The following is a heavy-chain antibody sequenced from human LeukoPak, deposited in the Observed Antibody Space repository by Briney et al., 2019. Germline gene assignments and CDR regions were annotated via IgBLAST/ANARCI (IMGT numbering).Heavy chain of an antibody. D-gene: IGHD2-8*01. CDR2: INHSGST. CDR1: GGSFSGYY. V-gene: IGHV4-34*01. J-gene: IGHJ6*03. CDR3: AREWYYYYYMDV. Sequence: TSETLSLTCAVYGGSFSGYYWNWIRQPPGKGLEWIGEINHSGSTNYNPSLKSRVTISVDTSKNQFSLKLSSVTAADTAVYYCAREWYYYYYMDVWGKGTTVTVSS.